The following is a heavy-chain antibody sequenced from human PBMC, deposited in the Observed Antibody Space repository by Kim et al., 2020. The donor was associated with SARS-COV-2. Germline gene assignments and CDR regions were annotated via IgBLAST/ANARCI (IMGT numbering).Heavy chain of an antibody. D-gene: IGHD3-9*01. J-gene: IGHJ4*02. V-gene: IGHV3-64D*06. CDR3: AKGTFLGWYFDSSSQYYFDH. Sequence: KGRFTISRDNSKKTLYLQLSSLRAEDTAVYYCAKGTFLGWYFDSSSQYYFDHWGQGKLVTVSS.